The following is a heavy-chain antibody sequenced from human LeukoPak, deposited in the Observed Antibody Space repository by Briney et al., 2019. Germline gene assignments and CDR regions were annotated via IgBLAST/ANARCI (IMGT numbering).Heavy chain of an antibody. Sequence: GGSLRLSCAASGFTFSSYGMHWVRQAPGKGLEWVAVISYDGSNKYYADSVKGRFTISRDNSKNTLYLQMNSLRAEDTAVYYCAKDDRYDFWSGYYTSIHYWGQGTLVTVSS. J-gene: IGHJ4*02. V-gene: IGHV3-30*18. CDR2: ISYDGSNK. D-gene: IGHD3-3*01. CDR3: AKDDRYDFWSGYYTSIHY. CDR1: GFTFSSYG.